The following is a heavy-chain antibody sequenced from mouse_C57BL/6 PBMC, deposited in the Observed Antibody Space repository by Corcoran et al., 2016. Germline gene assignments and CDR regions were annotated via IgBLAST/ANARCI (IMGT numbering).Heavy chain of an antibody. CDR2: INPNNGGT. D-gene: IGHD2-3*01. CDR3: ARRGGYYPFAY. V-gene: IGHV1-26*01. J-gene: IGHJ3*01. CDR1: GYTFTDYY. Sequence: EVQLQQSGPERVKPGASVKISGKASGYTFTDYYMNWVKQSHGKSLEWIGDINPNNGGTSYNQKFKGKATLTVDKSSSTAYMELRSLTSEDSAVYYCARRGGYYPFAYWGQGTLVTVSA.